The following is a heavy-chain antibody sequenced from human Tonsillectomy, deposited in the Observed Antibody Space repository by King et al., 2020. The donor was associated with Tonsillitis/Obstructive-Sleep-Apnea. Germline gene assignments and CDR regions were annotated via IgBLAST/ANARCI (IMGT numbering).Heavy chain of an antibody. Sequence: VQLVESGGGVVQPGRSLRLSCAASGFTFSSYGMHWVRQAPGKGLEWVAVIWYDGSNKYYADSVKGRFTISRDNSKNTLYLQMNSLRAEDTAVYYCARDVGWTYYDFWSGYYRGFDYWGQGTLVTVSS. V-gene: IGHV3-33*01. D-gene: IGHD3-3*01. CDR1: GFTFSSYG. CDR2: IWYDGSNK. J-gene: IGHJ4*02. CDR3: ARDVGWTYYDFWSGYYRGFDY.